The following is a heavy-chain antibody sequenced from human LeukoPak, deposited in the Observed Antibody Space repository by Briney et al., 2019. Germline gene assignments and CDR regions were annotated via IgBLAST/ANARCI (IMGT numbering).Heavy chain of an antibody. D-gene: IGHD2-2*01. CDR2: ISYDGNNK. V-gene: IGHV3-30*03. J-gene: IGHJ4*02. Sequence: PGGSLRLSCAASGFTVSSNYMSWVRQAPGKGLEWVAVISYDGNNKYYADSVKGRFSISRDNSKNTLYLQMNSLRAEDTAVYYCARPHCSSTSCYFDYWGQGTLVTVSS. CDR3: ARPHCSSTSCYFDY. CDR1: GFTVSSNY.